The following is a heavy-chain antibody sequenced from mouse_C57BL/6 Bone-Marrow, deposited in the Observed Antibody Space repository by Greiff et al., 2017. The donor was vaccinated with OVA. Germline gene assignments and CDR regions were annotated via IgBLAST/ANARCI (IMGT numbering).Heavy chain of an antibody. CDR1: EYEFPSHD. D-gene: IGHD1-1*01. CDR3: AIDYYGSSYPPYAMDY. V-gene: IGHV5-2*01. CDR2: INSDGGST. Sequence: EVQVVESGGGLVQPGESLKLSCESNEYEFPSHDMSWVRKTPEKRLELVAAINSDGGSTYYPDTMERRFIISRDNTKKTLYLQMSSLRAEDTALYYCAIDYYGSSYPPYAMDYWGQGTSVTVSS. J-gene: IGHJ4*01.